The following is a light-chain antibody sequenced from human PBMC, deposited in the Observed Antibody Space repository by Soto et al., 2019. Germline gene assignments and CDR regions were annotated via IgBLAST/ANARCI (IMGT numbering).Light chain of an antibody. CDR1: QSVSSTY. J-gene: IGKJ4*01. CDR2: GAS. V-gene: IGKV3-20*01. Sequence: TLSLSPGERATLSCRASQSVSSTYLAWYQQKPGQAPRLLIYGASSRATGIPDRFSGSGSGTDFTLTINRLEPEDFAVYYCQQYDRSTLTFGGGTKVDIK. CDR3: QQYDRSTLT.